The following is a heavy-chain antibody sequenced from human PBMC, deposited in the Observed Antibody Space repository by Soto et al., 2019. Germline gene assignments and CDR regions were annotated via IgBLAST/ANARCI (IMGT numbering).Heavy chain of an antibody. CDR1: GGSFSGYY. D-gene: IGHD6-19*01. CDR3: ASGRALYSSGWYLGY. V-gene: IGHV4-34*01. CDR2: INHSGST. J-gene: IGHJ4*02. Sequence: QVQLQQWGAGLLKPSETLSLTCAVYGGSFSGYYWSWIRQPPGKGLEWIGEINHSGSTNYNPSLKSRVTISVDTSKNQSALKLSSGTAADTAVYYCASGRALYSSGWYLGYWGQGTLVTVSS.